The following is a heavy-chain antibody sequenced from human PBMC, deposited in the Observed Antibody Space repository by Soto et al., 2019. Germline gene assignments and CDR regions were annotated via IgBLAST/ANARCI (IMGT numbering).Heavy chain of an antibody. CDR3: ARDSPEVRFLEWLSQSADYYYGMDV. CDR2: ISAYNGNT. D-gene: IGHD3-3*01. Sequence: EASVKVSCKASGYTFTSYGISWVRQAPGQGLEWMGWISAYNGNTNYAQKLQGRVTMTTDTSTSTAYMELRSLRSDDTAVYYCARDSPEVRFLEWLSQSADYYYGMDVWGQGTTVTVSS. CDR1: GYTFTSYG. V-gene: IGHV1-18*01. J-gene: IGHJ6*02.